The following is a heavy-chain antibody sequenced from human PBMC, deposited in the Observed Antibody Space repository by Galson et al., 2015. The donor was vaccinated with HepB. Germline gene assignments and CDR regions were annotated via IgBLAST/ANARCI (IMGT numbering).Heavy chain of an antibody. CDR3: ARGGVDTAMDGLFDY. CDR1: GFTFNSYE. Sequence: SLRLSCAASGFTFNSYEMNWVRQAPGKGLEWVSYISSSGSTIYYADSVKGRFTISRDNAKNSLYLQMNSLRAEDTAVYYCARGGVDTAMDGLFDYWGQGTRVTVSS. D-gene: IGHD5-18*01. V-gene: IGHV3-48*03. J-gene: IGHJ4*02. CDR2: ISSSGSTI.